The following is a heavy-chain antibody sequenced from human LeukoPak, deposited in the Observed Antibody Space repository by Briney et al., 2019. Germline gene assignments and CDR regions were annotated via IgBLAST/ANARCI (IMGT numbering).Heavy chain of an antibody. CDR1: GFTFSSYA. J-gene: IGHJ4*02. V-gene: IGHV3-30*04. Sequence: SGGSLRLSCAASGFTFSSYAMHWVRQAPGKGLEWVAVISYDGSNKYYADSVKGRFTISRDNSKNTLYLQMNSLRAEDTAVYYCARVLTRTTAALGYWGQGTLVTVSS. CDR3: ARVLTRTTAALGY. D-gene: IGHD1-7*01. CDR2: ISYDGSNK.